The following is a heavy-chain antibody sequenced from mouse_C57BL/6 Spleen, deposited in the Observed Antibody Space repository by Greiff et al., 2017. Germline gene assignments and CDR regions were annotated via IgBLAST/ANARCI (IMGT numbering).Heavy chain of an antibody. V-gene: IGHV3-6*01. CDR1: GYSITSGYY. J-gene: IGHJ4*01. D-gene: IGHD2-5*01. CDR2: ISYDGSN. CDR3: ARDYSNFYYAMDY. Sequence: KLQKSGPGLVKPSQSLSLTCSVTGYSITSGYYWNWIRQFPGNKLEWMGYISYDGSNNYNPSLKNRISITRDTSKNQFFLKLNSVTTEDTATYYCARDYSNFYYAMDYWGQGTSVTVSS.